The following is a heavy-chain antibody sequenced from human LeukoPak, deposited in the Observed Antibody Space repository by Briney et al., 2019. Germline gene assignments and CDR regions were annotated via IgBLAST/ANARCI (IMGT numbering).Heavy chain of an antibody. V-gene: IGHV3-23*01. CDR2: ISGSDAST. D-gene: IGHD3-3*01. Sequence: GSLRLSCAASGFTFDDYAMSWVRQAPGKGLEWVSGISGSDASTFYADSVMGRFTISRDNPMNTLYLQMNNVRAEDAAIYFCARRGSEWNSYFYPMDVWGQGTTVTVSS. J-gene: IGHJ6*02. CDR3: ARRGSEWNSYFYPMDV. CDR1: GFTFDDYA.